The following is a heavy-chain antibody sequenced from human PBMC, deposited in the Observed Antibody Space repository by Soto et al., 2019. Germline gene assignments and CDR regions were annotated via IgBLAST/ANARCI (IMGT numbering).Heavy chain of an antibody. J-gene: IGHJ6*02. CDR2: IYHAGSV. Sequence: SETLSLTCAVSGYSIASGYYWAWIRQSPGKGLEWIGSIYHAGSVYYNPSLNSRVAVSLDTSKNHFSLKLTSVTAADTAVYYCDRTFDYHGMDVWGPGTTVTVSS. CDR3: DRTFDYHGMDV. V-gene: IGHV4-38-2*01. CDR1: GYSIASGYY.